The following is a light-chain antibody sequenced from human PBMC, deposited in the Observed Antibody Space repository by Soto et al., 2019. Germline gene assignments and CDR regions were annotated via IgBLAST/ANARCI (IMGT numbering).Light chain of an antibody. Sequence: EIVLTQSPGTPSLSPGERATLSCRASQSVSSNYLAWYRQKPGQAPRLLIYGVSSRAAGCPDRISASGSGTDFTLTISRLEPEDFAVYYCQQSDSSPLLTFGGGSRVEIK. CDR2: GVS. CDR3: QQSDSSPLLT. J-gene: IGKJ4*01. V-gene: IGKV3-20*01. CDR1: QSVSSNY.